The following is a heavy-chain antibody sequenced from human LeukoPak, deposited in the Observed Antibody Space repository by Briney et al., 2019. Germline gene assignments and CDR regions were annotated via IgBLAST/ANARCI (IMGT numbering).Heavy chain of an antibody. V-gene: IGHV3-53*01. J-gene: IGHJ3*02. CDR2: IYSGGST. CDR1: GFTVTSNY. CDR3: AREIRDYYDSSGYPQGGAFDI. D-gene: IGHD3-22*01. Sequence: GGSLRLSCAVSGFTVTSNYMSWVRQAPGKGLEWVSVIYSGGSTYYADSVKGRFTISRDNSKNTLYLQMNSLRAEDTAVYYCAREIRDYYDSSGYPQGGAFDIWGQGTLVTVSS.